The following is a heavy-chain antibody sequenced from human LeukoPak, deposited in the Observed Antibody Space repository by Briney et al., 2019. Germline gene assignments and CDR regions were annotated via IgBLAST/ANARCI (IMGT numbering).Heavy chain of an antibody. CDR1: SGSINNNTFY. V-gene: IGHV4-39*02. J-gene: IGHJ4*02. CDR3: ARRSDSGSDDGEDYFDN. Sequence: PSETLSHTCTASSGSINNNTFYWGWVRQPPGRGLEWLGSLYYSGSTYYNPSLKSRIAISVDTSKNHFSLKMRSVTAADTAVYYCARRSDSGSDDGEDYFDNWGQGTLVTVSS. D-gene: IGHD1-26*01. CDR2: LYYSGST.